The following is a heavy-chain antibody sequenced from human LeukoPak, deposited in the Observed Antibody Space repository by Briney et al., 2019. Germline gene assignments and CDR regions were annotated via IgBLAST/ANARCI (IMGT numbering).Heavy chain of an antibody. Sequence: SVKVSCKASGGTFSSYAISWVRQAPGQGLEWMGGIIPIFGTANYAQKFQGRVTITTDESTSTAYMELSSLRSEDTAVYYCAVPDILTGHNYYYYYMDVWGKGTTVTVSS. CDR3: AVPDILTGHNYYYYYMDV. V-gene: IGHV1-69*05. CDR1: GGTFSSYA. D-gene: IGHD3-9*01. J-gene: IGHJ6*03. CDR2: IIPIFGTA.